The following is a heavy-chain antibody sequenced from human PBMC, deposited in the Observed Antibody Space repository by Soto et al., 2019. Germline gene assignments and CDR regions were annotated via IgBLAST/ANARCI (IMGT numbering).Heavy chain of an antibody. J-gene: IGHJ4*02. CDR1: GGSISSSSYY. V-gene: IGHV4-39*01. CDR3: ARRLSTSSGDYFDY. Sequence: SETLSLTCTVSGGSISSSSYYWGSFRQSPGKGLEWIGSIYSSGGTYYNPSLKSRVAISVETSKNQFSLKLTSVTAADTAVYYCARRLSTSSGDYFDYWGQGTLVTVSS. D-gene: IGHD6-6*01. CDR2: IYSSGGT.